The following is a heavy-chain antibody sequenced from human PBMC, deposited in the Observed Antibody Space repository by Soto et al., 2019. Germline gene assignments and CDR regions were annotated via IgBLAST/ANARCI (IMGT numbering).Heavy chain of an antibody. CDR2: INPNSGGT. V-gene: IGHV1-2*04. CDR3: ARELTGDYYGMDV. Sequence: ASVKVSCKASGYTFTGYYMHWVRQAPGQGLEWMGWINPNSGGTNYAQKFQGWVTMTRDTSISTAYMELSRLRSDDTAVYYCARELTGDYYGMDVWGQGNKVTVSS. D-gene: IGHD3-10*01. J-gene: IGHJ6*02. CDR1: GYTFTGYY.